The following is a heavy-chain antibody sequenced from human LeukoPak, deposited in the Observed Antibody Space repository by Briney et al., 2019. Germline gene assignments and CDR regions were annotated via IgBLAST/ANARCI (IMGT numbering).Heavy chain of an antibody. Sequence: PGGSLRLSCAASGFTFSNYGIHWVRQAPGKGLEWVAVISYDGSNKYYADSVKGRFTISRDNSKNTLYLQMNSLRAEDTAVYYCAKMLYSSSSEALYYYYYGMDVWGQGTTVTVSS. J-gene: IGHJ6*02. CDR2: ISYDGSNK. CDR3: AKMLYSSSSEALYYYYYGMDV. D-gene: IGHD6-6*01. V-gene: IGHV3-30*18. CDR1: GFTFSNYG.